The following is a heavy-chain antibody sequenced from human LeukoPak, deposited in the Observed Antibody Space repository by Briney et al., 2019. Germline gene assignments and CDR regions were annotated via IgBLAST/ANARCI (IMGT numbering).Heavy chain of an antibody. V-gene: IGHV3-21*01. CDR2: ISRSSSYI. J-gene: IGHJ4*02. D-gene: IGHD6-13*01. CDR1: GFTFSSYE. CDR3: ASSAAAGDDY. Sequence: GGSLRLSCAASGFTFSSYEMNWVRQAPGKGLEWVSSISRSSSYIHYADSVKGRFTISRDNAKNSLYLQMNSLRAEDTAVYYCASSAAAGDDYWGQGTLVTVSS.